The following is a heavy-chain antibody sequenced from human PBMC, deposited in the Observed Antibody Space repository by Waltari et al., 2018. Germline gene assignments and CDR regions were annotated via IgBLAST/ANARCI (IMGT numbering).Heavy chain of an antibody. V-gene: IGHV4-34*01. CDR2: IKHSGRT. D-gene: IGHD5-18*01. CDR3: ARGAGGYSYGYGIHYYYYGMDV. Sequence: QVQLQQWGAGLLKPSETLSLTCAVYGGSFSGYYWSWIRQPPGTGLEWIGEIKHSGRTNYNPAHKSRVTISVETSKNQFSLKLSSVTAADTAVYYCARGAGGYSYGYGIHYYYYGMDVWGQGTTVTVSS. J-gene: IGHJ6*02. CDR1: GGSFSGYY.